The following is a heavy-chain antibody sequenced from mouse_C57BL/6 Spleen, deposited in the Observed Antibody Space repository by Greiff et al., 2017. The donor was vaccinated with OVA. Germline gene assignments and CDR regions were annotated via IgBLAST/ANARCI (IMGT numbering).Heavy chain of an antibody. J-gene: IGHJ2*01. V-gene: IGHV5-17*01. CDR3: ARGGLPRGLYYFDY. CDR1: GFTFSDYG. Sequence: EVQLQESGGGLVKPGGSLKLSCAASGFTFSDYGMHWVRQAPEKGLEWVAYISSGSSTIYYADTVKGRFTISRDNAKNTLFLQMTSLRSEDTAMYYCARGGLPRGLYYFDYWGQGTTLTVSS. CDR2: ISSGSSTI. D-gene: IGHD1-1*01.